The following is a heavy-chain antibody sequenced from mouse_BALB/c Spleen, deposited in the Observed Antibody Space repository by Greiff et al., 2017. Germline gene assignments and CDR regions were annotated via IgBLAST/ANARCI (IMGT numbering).Heavy chain of an antibody. CDR2: ISSGGSYT. Sequence: EVQLVESGGDLVKPGGSLKLSCAASGFTFSSYGMSWVRQTPVKRLEWVATISSGGSYTYYPDSVKGRFTISRDNAKNTLYLQMSSLKSEDTAMYYCARITTVVDYAMDYWGQGTSVTVSS. D-gene: IGHD1-1*01. CDR3: ARITTVVDYAMDY. V-gene: IGHV5-6*01. CDR1: GFTFSSYG. J-gene: IGHJ4*01.